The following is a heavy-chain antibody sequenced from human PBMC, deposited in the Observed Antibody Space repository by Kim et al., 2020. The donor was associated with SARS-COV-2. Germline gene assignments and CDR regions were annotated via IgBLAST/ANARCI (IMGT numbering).Heavy chain of an antibody. Sequence: ASVKVSCKASGYTFSCYGLHWVRQAPGQRLEWMGWINVATGGTKYSQNFQGRVAITRDTSANTAYMELSSLSSEDTAVSYCAREGRDTNAGSWDYWGQGT. D-gene: IGHD3-10*01. CDR3: AREGRDTNAGSWDY. J-gene: IGHJ4*02. V-gene: IGHV1-3*01. CDR2: INVATGGT. CDR1: GYTFSCYG.